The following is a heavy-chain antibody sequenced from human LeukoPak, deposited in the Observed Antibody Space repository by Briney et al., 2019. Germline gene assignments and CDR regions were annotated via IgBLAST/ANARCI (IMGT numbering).Heavy chain of an antibody. CDR3: AKALRFGELLQYYFDY. CDR2: LSSTSSYI. J-gene: IGHJ4*02. V-gene: IGHV3-21*01. CDR1: GFTFSSYS. D-gene: IGHD3-10*01. Sequence: KSGGSLRLSCAASGFTFSSYSMNWVRQAPGKGLEWVSSLSSTSSYIYYADSVKGRSTISRDNAKNSLYLQMDSLRAEDTSVYYCAKALRFGELLQYYFDYWGQGTLVTVSS.